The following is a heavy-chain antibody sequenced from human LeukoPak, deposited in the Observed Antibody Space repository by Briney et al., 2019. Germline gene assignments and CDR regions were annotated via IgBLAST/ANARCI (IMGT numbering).Heavy chain of an antibody. D-gene: IGHD6-13*01. V-gene: IGHV3-7*01. CDR3: AKDLNRIAAQYYFDY. Sequence: GGSLRLSCAASGFTFSSYWMNWVRQAPGKGLEWVANIKHDGSEKYYVDSMKGRFTISRDNAKKSLYLQMNSLRAEDTAVYYCAKDLNRIAAQYYFDYWGQGTLVTVSS. CDR1: GFTFSSYW. J-gene: IGHJ4*02. CDR2: IKHDGSEK.